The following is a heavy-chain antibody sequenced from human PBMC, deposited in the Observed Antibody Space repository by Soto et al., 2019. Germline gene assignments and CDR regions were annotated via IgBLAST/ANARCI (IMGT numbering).Heavy chain of an antibody. CDR1: DGSLSDDY. Sequence: QVQLQQWGAGLLKPSETLSLTCAVYDGSLSDDYYTWTRQSPGKGLEWIGEIHPSGSPYYNPSLQTRVNLSQDTSKKQFSLNLISVTAADTGEYYCSRGNDAYKGGRTWGQGTLVTVSS. CDR2: IHPSGSP. CDR3: SRGNDAYKGGRT. D-gene: IGHD1-1*01. V-gene: IGHV4-34*02. J-gene: IGHJ5*02.